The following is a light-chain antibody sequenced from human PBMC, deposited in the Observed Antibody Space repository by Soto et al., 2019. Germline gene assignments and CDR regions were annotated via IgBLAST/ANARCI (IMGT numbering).Light chain of an antibody. J-gene: IGKJ1*01. V-gene: IGKV3D-15*01. Sequence: EIVMTQSPATLSVSPGERAILSCRASQSISINLAWYQQKPGQSPRLLIYDTSNRATGIPARFSGSGSGTEFTLTISRLQPDDFATDYCQQYNSYWTFGQGTKVAIK. CDR2: DTS. CDR1: QSISIN. CDR3: QQYNSYWT.